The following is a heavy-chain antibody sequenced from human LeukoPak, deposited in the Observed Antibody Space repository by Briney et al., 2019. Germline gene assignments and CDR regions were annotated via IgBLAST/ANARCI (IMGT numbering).Heavy chain of an antibody. J-gene: IGHJ4*02. CDR2: ISAYNGNT. Sequence: VASVKVSCKASGYTFTSYGISWVRQAPGQGLKWMGWISAYNGNTNYAQKLQGRVTMTTDTSTSTAYMEMRSVRPDDTAVYYCAGGRTDIVVVPATLRHYYFDYWGQGTLVTVSS. D-gene: IGHD2-2*01. CDR3: AGGRTDIVVVPATLRHYYFDY. CDR1: GYTFTSYG. V-gene: IGHV1-18*01.